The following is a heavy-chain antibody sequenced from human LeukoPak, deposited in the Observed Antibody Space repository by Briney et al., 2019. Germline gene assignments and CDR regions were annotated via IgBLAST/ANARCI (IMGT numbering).Heavy chain of an antibody. CDR2: IIPILGIA. Sequence: SVKVSCEASGGTFSSYTISWVRQAPGQGLEWMGRIIPILGIANYAQKFQGRVTITADKSTSTAYMELSSLRSEDTAVYYCATTGDMVRGVFDYWGQGTLVTVSS. CDR1: GGTFSSYT. CDR3: ATTGDMVRGVFDY. V-gene: IGHV1-69*02. J-gene: IGHJ4*02. D-gene: IGHD3-10*01.